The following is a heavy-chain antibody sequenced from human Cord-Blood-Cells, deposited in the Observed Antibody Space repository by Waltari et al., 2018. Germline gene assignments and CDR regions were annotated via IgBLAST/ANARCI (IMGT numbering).Heavy chain of an antibody. J-gene: IGHJ3*02. Sequence: EVQLVESGGGLVQPGGSLRLSRAAHGFPFSSYELNWVRRAPGKGLEWVSYISSSGSTIYYADSVKGRFTISRDNAKNSLYLQMNSLRAEDTAVYYCASSISVNDAFDIWGQGTMVTVSS. CDR1: GFPFSSYE. V-gene: IGHV3-48*03. CDR2: ISSSGSTI. CDR3: ASSISVNDAFDI. D-gene: IGHD4-17*01.